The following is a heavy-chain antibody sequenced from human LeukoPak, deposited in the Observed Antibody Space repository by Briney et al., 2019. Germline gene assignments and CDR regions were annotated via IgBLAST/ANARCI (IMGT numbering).Heavy chain of an antibody. CDR2: IYTSGST. J-gene: IGHJ4*02. CDR3: AREGLAAASTGFDFDY. CDR1: GGSISSYY. Sequence: SETLSLTCTVSGGSISSYYWSWIRQPAGKGLEWIGRIYTSGSTNYNPSLKSRVTMSVDTSKNQFSLKLSSVTAADTAVYYCAREGLAAASTGFDFDYWGQGTLVTVSS. D-gene: IGHD6-13*01. V-gene: IGHV4-4*07.